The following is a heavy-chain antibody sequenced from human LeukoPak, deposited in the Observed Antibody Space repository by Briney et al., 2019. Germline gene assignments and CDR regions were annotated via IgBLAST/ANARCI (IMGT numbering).Heavy chain of an antibody. CDR2: MSPHNGHT. CDR1: GYTFIDYD. J-gene: IGHJ6*02. CDR3: ASPVVPAAVTPYYNYYGMDV. D-gene: IGHD2-2*01. V-gene: IGHV1-8*01. Sequence: ASVKVSCKASGYTFIDYDINWVRQAPGQGLEWMGLMSPHNGHTEYAQNFQGRVTMTRDTSTGTAYMELSSLRSEDTAVYYCASPVVPAAVTPYYNYYGMDVWGQGTTVTVSS.